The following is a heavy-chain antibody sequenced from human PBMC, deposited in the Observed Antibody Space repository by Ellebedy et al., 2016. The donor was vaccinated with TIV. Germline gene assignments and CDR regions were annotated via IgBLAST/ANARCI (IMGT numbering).Heavy chain of an antibody. D-gene: IGHD1-26*01. CDR3: AADLASVGQ. Sequence: AASVKVSCKASGYTFTSYDINWVRQAPGQGLEWMGGIIPVLETPNYAQKFQGRLTVSADKSTNTAYMELSSLTSEDTAVYYCAADLASVGQWGQGTLVIVSS. V-gene: IGHV1-69*10. CDR1: GYTFTSYD. CDR2: IIPVLETP. J-gene: IGHJ1*01.